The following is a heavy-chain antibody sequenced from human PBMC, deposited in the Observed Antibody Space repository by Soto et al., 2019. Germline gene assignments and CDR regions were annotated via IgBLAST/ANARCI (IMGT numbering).Heavy chain of an antibody. Sequence: GGSLRLSCAASGFTFSSYGMHWVRQAPGKGLEWVAVISYDGSNKYYADSVKGRFTISRDNSKNTLYLQMNSLRAEDTAVYYCAKSGGEYSYGPPAYYCMDVWGEGTPVTVS. CDR2: ISYDGSNK. CDR1: GFTFSSYG. CDR3: AKSGGEYSYGPPAYYCMDV. D-gene: IGHD5-18*01. J-gene: IGHJ6*02. V-gene: IGHV3-30*18.